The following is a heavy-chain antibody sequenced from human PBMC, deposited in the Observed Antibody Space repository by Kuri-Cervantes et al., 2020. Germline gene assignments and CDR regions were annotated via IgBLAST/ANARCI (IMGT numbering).Heavy chain of an antibody. J-gene: IGHJ4*02. CDR1: GFTFSSYG. Sequence: GGSLRLSCAASGFTFSSYGMHWVRQAPGKGLEWVAVIWYDGSNKYYADSVKGRFTISRDNSKNTLYLQMNSLRAEDTAVYYCARDLWISGSGSYYKYYWGQGTLVTVSP. CDR2: IWYDGSNK. V-gene: IGHV3-33*01. D-gene: IGHD3-10*01. CDR3: ARDLWISGSGSYYKYY.